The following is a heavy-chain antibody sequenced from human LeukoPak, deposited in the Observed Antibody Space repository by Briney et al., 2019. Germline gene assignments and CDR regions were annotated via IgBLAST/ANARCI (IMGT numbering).Heavy chain of an antibody. CDR3: ARGMVSPDAFDI. D-gene: IGHD2-8*01. J-gene: IGHJ3*02. CDR2: IYTSGST. CDR1: GGSISSYY. Sequence: SETLSLTCTVSGGSISSYYWSWIRQPAGKGLEWIGRIYTSGSTNYNPSLRSRVSISVDTSKNQFSLKLSSVTAADTAVYYCARGMVSPDAFDIWGQGTMVTVSS. V-gene: IGHV4-4*07.